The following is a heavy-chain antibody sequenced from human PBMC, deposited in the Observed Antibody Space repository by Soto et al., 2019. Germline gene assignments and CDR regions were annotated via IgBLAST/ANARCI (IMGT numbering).Heavy chain of an antibody. CDR1: GGTFSSYA. D-gene: IGHD2-2*01. CDR2: IIPIFGTA. V-gene: IGHV1-69*05. CDR3: ARHVPAAGYYYGMDV. Sequence: QVQLVQSGAEVKKPGSSVKVSCKASGGTFSSYAISWVRQAPGQGLEWMGGIIPIFGTANYAQKFQGRVTXPXXXAXXTAYMELSSLSSEDTAVYYCARHVPAAGYYYGMDVWGQGTTVTVSS. J-gene: IGHJ6*02.